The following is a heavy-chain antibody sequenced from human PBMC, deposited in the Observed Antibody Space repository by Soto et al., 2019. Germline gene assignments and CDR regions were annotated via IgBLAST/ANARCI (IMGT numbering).Heavy chain of an antibody. CDR2: IHSGGT. D-gene: IGHD2-2*01. CDR3: AKATHNAEGGYCRSTSCAAEYFRT. Sequence: EVQLLESGGGLVQPGGSLRLSCAASGFTFINFAMSWVRQAPGKGLEWVSTIHSGGTYYADSVRGRFTISRDNSKNTLSLQMNSLRAEDTAVYYCAKATHNAEGGYCRSTSCAAEYFRTGARAPWSASPQ. CDR1: GFTFINFA. J-gene: IGHJ1*01. V-gene: IGHV3-23*01.